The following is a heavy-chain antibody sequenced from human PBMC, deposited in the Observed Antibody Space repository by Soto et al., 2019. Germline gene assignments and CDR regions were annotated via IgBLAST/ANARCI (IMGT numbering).Heavy chain of an antibody. D-gene: IGHD6-13*01. CDR2: IYHSGST. J-gene: IGHJ4*02. Sequence: SDTLSLTCAFSVGSISSSNWWSWVRQPPGKGLEWIGEIYHSGSTNYNPSLKSRVTISVDKSKNQFSLKLSSVTTADTAVYYCARIQGRSIEEAGPEYWGQETQVT. V-gene: IGHV4-4*02. CDR3: ARIQGRSIEEAGPEY. CDR1: VGSISSSNW.